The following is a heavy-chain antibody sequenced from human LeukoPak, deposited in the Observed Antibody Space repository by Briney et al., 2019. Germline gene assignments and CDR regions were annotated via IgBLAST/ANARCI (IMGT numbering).Heavy chain of an antibody. Sequence: GASVKVSCKVSGYTLTELSRHWARQAPGKGLEWMGGFDPEDGETIYAQKFQGRVTMTEDTSTDTAYMELSSLRSEDTAVYYCATAPSSVGATYYFDYWGQGTLVTASS. D-gene: IGHD1-26*01. V-gene: IGHV1-24*01. J-gene: IGHJ4*02. CDR1: GYTLTELS. CDR2: FDPEDGET. CDR3: ATAPSSVGATYYFDY.